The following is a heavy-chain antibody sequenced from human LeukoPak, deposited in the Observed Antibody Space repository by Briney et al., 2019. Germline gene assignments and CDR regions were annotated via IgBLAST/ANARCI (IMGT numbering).Heavy chain of an antibody. CDR1: GFTFSSYG. Sequence: GGSLRLSCAASGFTFSSYGMQWVRQAPGKGLEWVAIIWYDGSNKYYADSVKGRFTISRDNSKNTLYLQRNRLRAEDTAVYYCARSTVTDYDAFDIWGQGTMVTVSS. CDR2: IWYDGSNK. CDR3: ARSTVTDYDAFDI. J-gene: IGHJ3*02. V-gene: IGHV3-33*01. D-gene: IGHD4-11*01.